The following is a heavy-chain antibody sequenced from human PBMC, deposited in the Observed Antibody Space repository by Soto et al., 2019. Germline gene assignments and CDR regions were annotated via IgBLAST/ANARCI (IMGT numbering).Heavy chain of an antibody. Sequence: EVQLVESGGGLVKPGGSLRLSCAASGFTFSNAWMNWVRQAPGKGLEWVGRIKSKTDGGTTDYAAPVKGRFTISRDDSKNTLYLQMNSLKTEDTAVYYCTTGNGGFGEHMGGDYYGMDVWGQGTTVTVSS. J-gene: IGHJ6*02. V-gene: IGHV3-15*07. CDR3: TTGNGGFGEHMGGDYYGMDV. CDR2: IKSKTDGGTT. D-gene: IGHD3-10*01. CDR1: GFTFSNAW.